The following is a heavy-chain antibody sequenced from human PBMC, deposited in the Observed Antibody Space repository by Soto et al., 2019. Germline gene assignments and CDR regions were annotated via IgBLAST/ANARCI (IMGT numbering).Heavy chain of an antibody. CDR1: GXTFSNAW. D-gene: IGHD3-22*01. V-gene: IGHV3-15*01. Sequence: RRLSFAASGXTFSNAWMRWVRQAPGKGLEWVGRIKSKTDGGTTDYAAPVKGRFTISRDDSKNTLYLQMNSLKTEDTAVYYCTTEVDYYDSSGYYRYYFDYWGQGTLVTVSS. J-gene: IGHJ4*02. CDR3: TTEVDYYDSSGYYRYYFDY. CDR2: IKSKTDGGTT.